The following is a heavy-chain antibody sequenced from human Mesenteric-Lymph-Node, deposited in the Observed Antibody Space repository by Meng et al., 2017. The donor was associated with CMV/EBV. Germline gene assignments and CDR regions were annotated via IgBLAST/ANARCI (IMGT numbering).Heavy chain of an antibody. D-gene: IGHD3-9*01. V-gene: IGHV4-34*01. J-gene: IGHJ4*02. CDR2: INHSGST. CDR3: ARGSSYDILTGYCDY. Sequence: HVQCHVGGAVLLNPSEALSVTCAVYGGAFSGYYRNWIRQSPEKGLEWIGKINHSGSTTYNPSFTSRIIISVDTSTNQISLNMSSVTAADTAVYYCARGSSYDILTGYCDYWGQGALVTVSS. CDR1: GGAFSGYY.